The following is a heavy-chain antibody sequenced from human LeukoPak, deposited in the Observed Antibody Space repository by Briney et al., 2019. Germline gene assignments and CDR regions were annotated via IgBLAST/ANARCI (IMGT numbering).Heavy chain of an antibody. J-gene: IGHJ5*02. D-gene: IGHD3-3*01. V-gene: IGHV1-2*02. CDR2: INPNSGGT. CDR3: AIVWSGSQNWFDP. Sequence: ASVKVSCKASGYTFTGYYMHWVRQAPGQGLEWMGWINPNSGGTNYAQKFQGRVTMTRDTSISTAYMELSRLRSDDTAVYYCAIVWSGSQNWFDPWGQGTLVTVSS. CDR1: GYTFTGYY.